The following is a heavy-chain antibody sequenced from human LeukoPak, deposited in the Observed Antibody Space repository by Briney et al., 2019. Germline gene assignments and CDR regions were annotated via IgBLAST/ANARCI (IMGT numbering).Heavy chain of an antibody. CDR1: GGSISSGDYY. V-gene: IGHV4-30-4*01. J-gene: IGHJ4*02. Sequence: PSETLSLTCTVSGGSISSGDYYWSWIRQPPGKGLEWIGYICYSGSTYYNPSLKSRVTISVDTSKNQFSLKLSSVTAADTAVYYCARVQRDRYFDYWGQGTLVTVSS. CDR2: ICYSGST. CDR3: ARVQRDRYFDY.